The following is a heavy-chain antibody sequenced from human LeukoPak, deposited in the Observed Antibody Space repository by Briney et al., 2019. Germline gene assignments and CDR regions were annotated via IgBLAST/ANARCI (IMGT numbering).Heavy chain of an antibody. D-gene: IGHD6-13*01. V-gene: IGHV1-18*01. J-gene: IGHJ4*02. Sequence: ASVKVSCKASDYTFTSYGISWVRRAPGQGLEWMGWISTYNGNTNYAQKLQGRVTMTTDTSTSTAYMELRSLRSDDTAMYYCARGGPFSIAAARVYYFDYWGQGTLVTVSS. CDR1: DYTFTSYG. CDR2: ISTYNGNT. CDR3: ARGGPFSIAAARVYYFDY.